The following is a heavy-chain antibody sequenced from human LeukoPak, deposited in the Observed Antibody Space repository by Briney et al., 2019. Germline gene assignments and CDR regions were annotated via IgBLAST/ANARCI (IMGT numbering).Heavy chain of an antibody. CDR2: ISYDGSNK. V-gene: IGHV3-30-3*01. CDR3: ARERGSGWYYFDY. CDR1: GFTFSSYA. D-gene: IGHD6-19*01. J-gene: IGHJ4*02. Sequence: GGSLRLSCAASGFTFSSYAMHWVRQAPGKGLEWVAVISYDGSNKYFVDSVRGRFTISRDNSKNTLYLQMNSLRAEDTAVYYCARERGSGWYYFDYWGQGTLVTVSS.